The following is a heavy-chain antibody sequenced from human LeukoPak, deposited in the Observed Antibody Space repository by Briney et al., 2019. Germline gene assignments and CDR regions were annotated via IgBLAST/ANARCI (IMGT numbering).Heavy chain of an antibody. CDR1: GDSVSSFY. Sequence: SETLSLTCAVSGDSVSSFYWSWVRQSAGKGLEWIGRIYSKGTTKYNLSLKSRVTISLDQSKNQFSHYLSSVTAADTAVYYCARLRYTGTSQYYFDSWGQGFLVTVSS. CDR3: ARLRYTGTSQYYFDS. V-gene: IGHV4-4*07. CDR2: IYSKGTT. D-gene: IGHD1-26*01. J-gene: IGHJ4*02.